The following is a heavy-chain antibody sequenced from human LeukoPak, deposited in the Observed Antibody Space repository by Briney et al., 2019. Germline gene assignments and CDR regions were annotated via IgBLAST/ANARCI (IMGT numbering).Heavy chain of an antibody. Sequence: GGSLRLSCAASGFTFDDHGMNWVRQAPGKGLEWVSGINWNGGSTFYADSVKGRFTISRDNAKNALYLQMNSLTVEDTAVYFCARPTGSGWFHYWGQGTLVSVSS. D-gene: IGHD6-19*01. V-gene: IGHV3-20*04. CDR1: GFTFDDHG. CDR3: ARPTGSGWFHY. CDR2: INWNGGST. J-gene: IGHJ4*02.